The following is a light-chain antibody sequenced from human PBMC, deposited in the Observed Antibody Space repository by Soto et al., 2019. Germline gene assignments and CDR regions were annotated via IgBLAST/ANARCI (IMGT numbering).Light chain of an antibody. J-gene: IGKJ2*01. CDR2: AAS. V-gene: IGKV1-12*01. CDR3: QRTNSFPYT. Sequence: DIQMTQSPSSVSASVGDRVTITCRASQGINSWLAWYQQKPGKAPKLLIYAASSLQRGVPSRFSGSGSGTDFSLTINSLQPEDFATYYCQRTNSFPYTFGQGTKLEIK. CDR1: QGINSW.